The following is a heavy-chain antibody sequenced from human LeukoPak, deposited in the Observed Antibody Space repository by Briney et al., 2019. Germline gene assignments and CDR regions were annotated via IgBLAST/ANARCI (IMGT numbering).Heavy chain of an antibody. CDR1: GFTFSSYA. D-gene: IGHD1-26*01. Sequence: GGSLRLSCTTSGFTFSSYAMSWVRQAPGKGLEWVSAMSGSGGGTYYADSVKGRFTISRDSSKNTLSLHMNTLRAEDTAIYYCAKDRTVGASYWYFDLWGRGTLVTVSS. CDR3: AKDRTVGASYWYFDL. J-gene: IGHJ2*01. CDR2: MSGSGGGT. V-gene: IGHV3-23*01.